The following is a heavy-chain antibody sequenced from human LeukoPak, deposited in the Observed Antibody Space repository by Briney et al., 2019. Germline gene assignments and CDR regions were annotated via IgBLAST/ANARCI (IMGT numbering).Heavy chain of an antibody. J-gene: IGHJ5*02. D-gene: IGHD6-13*01. CDR2: IYYSGTT. Sequence: SETLSLTCTVSGGSIDSNSWTWIRQPPGKGLEWIGYIYYSGTTNYNPSLKSRVTMSVDMSKNQFSLKLSSVTAADTAVYYCARRSSSWKNWFDPWGQGTLVTVSA. V-gene: IGHV4-59*01. CDR1: GGSIDSNS. CDR3: ARRSSSWKNWFDP.